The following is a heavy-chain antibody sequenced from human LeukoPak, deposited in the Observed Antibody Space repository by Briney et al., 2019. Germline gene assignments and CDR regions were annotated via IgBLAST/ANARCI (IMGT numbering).Heavy chain of an antibody. Sequence: PSETLSLTCTVSGGSIKDYFWSWIRQPPGKGLEWIGGISYIGSTNYSPSLKSRVTISLDTSENHFSLKLTSVTAADTAVYYCARVATVFDGLALDYRPYWFFDYWGQGTLVTVSS. CDR3: ARVATVFDGLALDYRPYWFFDY. CDR2: ISYIGST. CDR1: GGSIKDYF. J-gene: IGHJ4*02. D-gene: IGHD2-8*02. V-gene: IGHV4-59*01.